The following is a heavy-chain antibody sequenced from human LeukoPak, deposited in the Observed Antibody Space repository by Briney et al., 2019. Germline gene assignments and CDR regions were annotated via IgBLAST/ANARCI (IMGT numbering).Heavy chain of an antibody. CDR1: GGSISTYY. CDR3: ARHLTSGDYFDY. J-gene: IGHJ4*02. CDR2: VYYSGIT. V-gene: IGHV4-59*08. D-gene: IGHD4-17*01. Sequence: PSETLSLTCTVSGGSISTYYWSWLRQPPGKGLEWIGYVYYSGITDYNPSLKSRVTISVDTSKSQFSLKLSSVTAAETAVYYCARHLTSGDYFDYWGQGTLVTVSS.